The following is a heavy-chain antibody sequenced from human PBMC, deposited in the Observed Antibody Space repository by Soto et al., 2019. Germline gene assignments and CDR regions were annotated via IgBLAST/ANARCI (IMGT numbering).Heavy chain of an antibody. D-gene: IGHD6-13*01. CDR2: ISGYNDDT. J-gene: IGHJ6*02. Sequence: QVQLVQSGAEVKKPGASVKVSCKASGYTFTSYGINWVRQAPGQGLEWMGWISGYNDDTNYAQRLQGRVTMNTDTATGTANMELRSLRSDDTAVYYCARNVSRAADSYYGMDVWGQGTTVTGSS. CDR1: GYTFTSYG. CDR3: ARNVSRAADSYYGMDV. V-gene: IGHV1-18*04.